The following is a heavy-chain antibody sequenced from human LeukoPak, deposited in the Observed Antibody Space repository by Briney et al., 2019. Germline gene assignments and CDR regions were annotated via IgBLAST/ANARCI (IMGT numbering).Heavy chain of an antibody. Sequence: ASVKVSCKASGYTFTGYYMHWVRQAPGQGLEWMGWINPNSGDTNYAQRFQGRVTMTRDTSISTAYMELSRLTSDDTAVYYCARPTLQTLGAWGQGTPVTVSS. V-gene: IGHV1-2*02. CDR2: INPNSGDT. CDR1: GYTFTGYY. J-gene: IGHJ5*02. D-gene: IGHD3-10*01. CDR3: ARPTLQTLGA.